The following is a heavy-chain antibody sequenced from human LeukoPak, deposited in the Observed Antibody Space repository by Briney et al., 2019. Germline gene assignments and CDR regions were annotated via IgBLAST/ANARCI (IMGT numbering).Heavy chain of an antibody. Sequence: QTGGSLRLSCAASGFTFSSYAMHWVRQAPGKGLEWVAVISYDGSNKYYADSVKGRFTISRDNSKNTLYLQMNSLRAEDTAVYYCARDLGVITFDYWGQGTLVTVSS. CDR2: ISYDGSNK. V-gene: IGHV3-30*04. J-gene: IGHJ4*02. CDR1: GFTFSSYA. D-gene: IGHD3-22*01. CDR3: ARDLGVITFDY.